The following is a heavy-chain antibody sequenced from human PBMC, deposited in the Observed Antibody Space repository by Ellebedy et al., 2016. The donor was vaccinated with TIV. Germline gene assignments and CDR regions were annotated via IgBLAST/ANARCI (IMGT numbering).Heavy chain of an antibody. CDR3: ATLTYYYDSSGYSHWYFDL. Sequence: GESLKISCKGSGYSFTSYWIGWVRQMPGKGLEWMGIIYPGDSDTRYSPSFQGQVTISAYKSISTAYLQWSSLKASDTAMYYCATLTYYYDSSGYSHWYFDLWGRGTLVTVSS. CDR2: IYPGDSDT. D-gene: IGHD3-22*01. CDR1: GYSFTSYW. J-gene: IGHJ2*01. V-gene: IGHV5-51*01.